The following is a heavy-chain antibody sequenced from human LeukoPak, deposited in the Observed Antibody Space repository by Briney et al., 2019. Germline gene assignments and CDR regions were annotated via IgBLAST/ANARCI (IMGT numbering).Heavy chain of an antibody. J-gene: IGHJ2*01. CDR1: GFNLSGYA. Sequence: PGGSLRLSCAASGFNLSGYAMSWVRQAPGKGLEWVSSISGSGENAFYADSVKGRFTISRDNSKIYLQMNTLTADDTAVYYCAKVIWHFDLWGRGTLVIVSS. CDR2: ISGSGENA. CDR3: AKVIWHFDL. V-gene: IGHV3-23*01.